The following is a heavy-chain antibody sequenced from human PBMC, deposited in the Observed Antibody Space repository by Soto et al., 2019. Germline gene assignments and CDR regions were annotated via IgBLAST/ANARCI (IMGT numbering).Heavy chain of an antibody. Sequence: QVQLVESEGGEVQPGKSLRLSCAASGFTFSTYGIHWVRQAPGKGLEWVALISYDGGSKYYGDSVKGRFIISRDNSHNTVSLQMNSLRADDTAVYFCAKEQLAMTVVVADYFDSWGQGTLVTVSS. CDR2: ISYDGGSK. J-gene: IGHJ4*02. D-gene: IGHD3-22*01. V-gene: IGHV3-30*18. CDR3: AKEQLAMTVVVADYFDS. CDR1: GFTFSTYG.